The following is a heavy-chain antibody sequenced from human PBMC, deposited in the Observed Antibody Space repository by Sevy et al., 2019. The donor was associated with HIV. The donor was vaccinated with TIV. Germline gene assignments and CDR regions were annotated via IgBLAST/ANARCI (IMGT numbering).Heavy chain of an antibody. J-gene: IGHJ4*02. CDR2: ISGVGGST. CDR1: GFTFSSYG. V-gene: IGHV3-23*01. D-gene: IGHD1-7*01. CDR3: AKSGGNYLGYNFDY. Sequence: GGSLRLSCAASGFTFSSYGMSCVRQAPGKGLEWVSVISGVGGSTYYADSVKGRFTISRDNSKNTLYLQMNSLRAEDTAVYYCAKSGGNYLGYNFDYWGQGTLVTVSS.